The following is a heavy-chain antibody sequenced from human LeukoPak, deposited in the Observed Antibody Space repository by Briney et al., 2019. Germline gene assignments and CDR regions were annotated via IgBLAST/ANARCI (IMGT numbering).Heavy chain of an antibody. Sequence: GGSLRLSCAASGYTFSSYEMSWVRQAPGKGLEWVSYISNSGSTIYYADSVKGRFTISRDNAENSLYLQMNSLRAEDTAVYYCARGEVRGITFDYWGQGTLVTVSS. J-gene: IGHJ4*02. CDR3: ARGEVRGITFDY. CDR1: GYTFSSYE. D-gene: IGHD3-10*01. V-gene: IGHV3-48*03. CDR2: ISNSGSTI.